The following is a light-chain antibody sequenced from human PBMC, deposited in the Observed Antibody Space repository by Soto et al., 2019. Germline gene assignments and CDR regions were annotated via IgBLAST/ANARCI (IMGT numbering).Light chain of an antibody. V-gene: IGKV1-39*01. CDR2: AAS. CDR3: QQSFRSPYT. Sequence: DIQVTQSPSSLSASVGDRVTITCRASQNISKSLNWYQMKPGKAPNLLIYAASSLQSGVPSRFSGSGSAKDFTPTISILQPEDFETYYCQQSFRSPYTFGQGTELEIK. CDR1: QNISKS. J-gene: IGKJ2*01.